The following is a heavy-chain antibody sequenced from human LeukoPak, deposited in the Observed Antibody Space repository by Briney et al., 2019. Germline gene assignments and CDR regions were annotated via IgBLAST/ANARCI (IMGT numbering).Heavy chain of an antibody. J-gene: IGHJ4*02. CDR3: ARQGDTGSWYFDY. CDR2: ISHDGSNQ. D-gene: IGHD2-21*02. V-gene: IGHV3-30-3*01. Sequence: QTGGSLILSCAVSGFTFTYYAMHWVRQAPGKGLEWVAVISHDGSNQQYADSVKGQVTISRDNSKSTLYLQMASLRAGDTAVYYCARQGDTGSWYFDYWGQGTLVTVSS. CDR1: GFTFTYYA.